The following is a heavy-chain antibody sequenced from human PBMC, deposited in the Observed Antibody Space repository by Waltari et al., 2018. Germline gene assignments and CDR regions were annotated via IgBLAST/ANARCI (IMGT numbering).Heavy chain of an antibody. CDR1: IFTFSHCW. Sequence: EVLLVESGGGFVPTGGALRLSCASSIFTFSHCWLHWVRQAPGKGLEWVANINQDGSEEYYVDSVKGRFTISRDNAKNSLYLEMKTLRAEDTAIYYCARTGARWLQFAAFDIWGQGTMVTVSS. J-gene: IGHJ3*02. CDR3: ARTGARWLQFAAFDI. D-gene: IGHD5-12*01. V-gene: IGHV3-7*01. CDR2: INQDGSEE.